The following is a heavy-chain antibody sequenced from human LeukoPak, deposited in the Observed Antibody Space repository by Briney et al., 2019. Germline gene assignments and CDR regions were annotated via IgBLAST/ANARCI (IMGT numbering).Heavy chain of an antibody. J-gene: IGHJ4*02. CDR3: ARVGAWELQRVFDY. D-gene: IGHD1-26*01. CDR1: GFTFTDYW. CDR2: INRGGSES. Sequence: PGGSLRLSCAASGFTFTDYWMTWIRQVPGKGLERVANINRGGSESYYVDSVKGRFTISRDNAKNSLYLQMDSLRVEDTAVYYCARVGAWELQRVFDYWGQGTLVTVSS. V-gene: IGHV3-7*01.